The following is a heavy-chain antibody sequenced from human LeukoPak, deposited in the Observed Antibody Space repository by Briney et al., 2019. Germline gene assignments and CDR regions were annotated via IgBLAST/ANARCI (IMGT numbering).Heavy chain of an antibody. CDR3: ARGRRGRYYDISRYNYFDY. D-gene: IGHD3-22*01. V-gene: IGHV4-61*05. Sequence: SETLSLTCTVSGGSISNSSYYWGWIRQPPGKGLEWIGYIYDSGRATYNPSLKSRATISVDTSKDQVSLKVTSVTAADTAVYYCARGRRGRYYDISRYNYFDYWGQGTLVSVSS. CDR2: IYDSGRA. J-gene: IGHJ4*02. CDR1: GGSISNSSYY.